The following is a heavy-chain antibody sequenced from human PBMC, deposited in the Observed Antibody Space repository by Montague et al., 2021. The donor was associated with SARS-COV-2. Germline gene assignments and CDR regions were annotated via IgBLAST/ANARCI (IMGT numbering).Heavy chain of an antibody. Sequence: SETLSLTCTVSGGSISSYYWSWIRRPAGKGLEWIGRIYTSGTTNYNPSLKSRVTMSVGTSKNQFSLKLSSVTAADTAVYYCAGGSGIINFYNSGMDVWGQGTTVTVSS. CDR2: IYTSGTT. CDR3: AGGSGIINFYNSGMDV. V-gene: IGHV4-4*07. J-gene: IGHJ6*02. CDR1: GGSISSYY. D-gene: IGHD3-10*01.